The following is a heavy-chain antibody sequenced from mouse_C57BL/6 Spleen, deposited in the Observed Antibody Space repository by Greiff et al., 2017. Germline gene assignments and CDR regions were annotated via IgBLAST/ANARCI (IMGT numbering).Heavy chain of an antibody. CDR3: ARPYYGSSNYAMDY. D-gene: IGHD1-1*01. V-gene: IGHV1-53*01. Sequence: QVQLKESGTELVKPGASVKLSCKASGYTFTSYWMHWVKQRPGQGLEWIGNINPSNGGTNYNEKFKSKATLTVDKSSSTAYMQLSSLTSEDSAVYYCARPYYGSSNYAMDYWGQGTSVTVSS. J-gene: IGHJ4*01. CDR1: GYTFTSYW. CDR2: INPSNGGT.